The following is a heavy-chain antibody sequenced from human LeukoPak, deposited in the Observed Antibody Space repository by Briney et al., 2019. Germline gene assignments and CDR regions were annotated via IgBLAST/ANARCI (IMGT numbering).Heavy chain of an antibody. CDR2: IYYSGST. V-gene: IGHV4-30-4*07. J-gene: IGHJ6*03. Sequence: SETLSLTCAVSGGSISSGGYSWSWIRQPPGKGLEWIGYIYYSGSTYYNPSLKSRVTISVDTSKNQFSLKLSSVTAADTAVYYCARDGSESGYHDYYMDVWGKGTTVTVSS. D-gene: IGHD3-3*01. CDR1: GGSISSGGYS. CDR3: ARDGSESGYHDYYMDV.